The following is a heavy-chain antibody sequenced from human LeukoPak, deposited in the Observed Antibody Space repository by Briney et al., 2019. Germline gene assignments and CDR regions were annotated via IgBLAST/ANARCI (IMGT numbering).Heavy chain of an antibody. CDR2: ISHEGSIK. CDR3: ARHFTTGSIDH. V-gene: IGHV3-30-3*01. Sequence: PGRSLRLSCAASGFILSSYDMHWVRQPPGKGLEWLAVISHEGSIKYHADSVRGRFTISRDNSHNTLFLQMNSLRAEDTAVYYCARHFTTGSIDHWGQGNLVTVAS. CDR1: GFILSSYD. D-gene: IGHD3-9*01. J-gene: IGHJ4*02.